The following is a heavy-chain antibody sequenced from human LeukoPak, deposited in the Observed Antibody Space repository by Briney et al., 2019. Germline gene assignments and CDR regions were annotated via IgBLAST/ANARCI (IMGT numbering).Heavy chain of an antibody. CDR1: GGSISSGSYY. CDR3: ARDALRMEGWFDP. Sequence: PSQTLSLTCTVSGGSISSGSYYWSWIRQPAGKGLEWIGRIYTSGSTNYNPSLKSRVTISVDTSKNQFSLKLSSVTAADTAVYYCARDALRMEGWFDPWGQGTLVTVSS. CDR2: IYTSGST. J-gene: IGHJ5*02. D-gene: IGHD4-17*01. V-gene: IGHV4-61*02.